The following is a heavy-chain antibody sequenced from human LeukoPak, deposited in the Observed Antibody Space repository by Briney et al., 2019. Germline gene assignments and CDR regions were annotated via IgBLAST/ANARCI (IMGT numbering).Heavy chain of an antibody. CDR2: IYYSRRT. CDR3: ARGRDSSGYPHYFDY. Sequence: SETLSLTCTVSGGSISSGDYYWCWIRQPPGKGLEWVGYIYYSRRTYYNPSLKSRVTISVDTSKNQFSLKLSSVTAADTAVYYCARGRDSSGYPHYFDYWGQGTLVTVSS. J-gene: IGHJ4*02. V-gene: IGHV4-30-4*01. D-gene: IGHD3-22*01. CDR1: GGSISSGDYY.